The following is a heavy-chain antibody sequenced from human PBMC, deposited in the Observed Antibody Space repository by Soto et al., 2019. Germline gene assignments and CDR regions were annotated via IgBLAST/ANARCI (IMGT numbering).Heavy chain of an antibody. V-gene: IGHV1-3*01. Sequence: QVQLVQSGAEVKKPGASVKVSCKASGYTFTSYAMHWVRQAPGQRLEWMGWINAGNGNTKYSQKFQGRVTITRDTSASTAYMELSSLRSEDTAVYYCASDSSSWYSTGWFDPWGQGTLFTVSS. D-gene: IGHD6-13*01. CDR3: ASDSSSWYSTGWFDP. CDR1: GYTFTSYA. J-gene: IGHJ5*02. CDR2: INAGNGNT.